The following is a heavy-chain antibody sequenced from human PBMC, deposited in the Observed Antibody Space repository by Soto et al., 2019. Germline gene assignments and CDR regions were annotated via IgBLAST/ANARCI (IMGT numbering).Heavy chain of an antibody. CDR1: GFTFGLLG. V-gene: IGHV3-30*18. Sequence: GGSLSLSCSGSGFTFGLLGRNWVRQAPGKGLEWVARISNDGSNEYYVDSVKGRFTISRDNSKNTLYLQMDSLRAKDTAVYYCAKGEVRGIIPSYFDYWGLGTLVTVSS. CDR3: AKGEVRGIIPSYFDY. D-gene: IGHD3-10*01. J-gene: IGHJ4*02. CDR2: ISNDGSNE.